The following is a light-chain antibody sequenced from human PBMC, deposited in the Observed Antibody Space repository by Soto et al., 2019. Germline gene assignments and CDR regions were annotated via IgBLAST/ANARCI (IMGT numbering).Light chain of an antibody. CDR3: QQLFDSPIT. V-gene: IGKV1-17*01. J-gene: IGKJ5*01. CDR2: AAS. CDR1: QGIRND. Sequence: DIQMTQSPSSLSASVGDRLTITCRASQGIRNDLAWYQVKPGKAPKLLIYAASTLESGVPSRFSATVSGTEFSLTITSLQPEDFAAYYCQQLFDSPITFGQGTRLEIK.